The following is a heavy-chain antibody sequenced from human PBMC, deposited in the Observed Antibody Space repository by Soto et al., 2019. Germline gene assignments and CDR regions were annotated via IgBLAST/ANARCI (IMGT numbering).Heavy chain of an antibody. CDR1: GGSISSGGYY. J-gene: IGHJ4*02. CDR2: IYYSGST. V-gene: IGHV4-31*03. Sequence: SETLSLTCTVSGGSISSGGYYWSWIRQHPGKGLEWIGYIYYSGSTYYNPSLKSRVTISVDTSKNQFSLKLSSVTAADTAVYYCARTLRRGPPIDYRGKGTLVTVSS. CDR3: ARTLRRGPPIDY.